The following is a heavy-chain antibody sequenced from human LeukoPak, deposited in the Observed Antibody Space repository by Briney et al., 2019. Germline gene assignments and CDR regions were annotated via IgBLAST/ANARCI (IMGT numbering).Heavy chain of an antibody. V-gene: IGHV3-74*01. CDR3: ARDRVAARQWGYYYYMDV. CDR1: GFTFSSYW. J-gene: IGHJ6*03. CDR2: INGDGRNI. Sequence: GGSLRLSCVASGFTFSSYWMHWVRQDPRKGLVWVSRINGDGRNINYADSVRGRFTISRDNAKNTLYLQMNTLRVEDTAVYYCARDRVAARQWGYYYYMDVWGKGTTVTVSS. D-gene: IGHD6-6*01.